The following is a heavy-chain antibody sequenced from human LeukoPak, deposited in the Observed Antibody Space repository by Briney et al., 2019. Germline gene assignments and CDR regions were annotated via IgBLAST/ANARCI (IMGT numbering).Heavy chain of an antibody. Sequence: PSATLSLTCTVSGGSISSGSYYWSWIRQPAGKGLEWIGRVYTSDRTNYNPSLKSGVTISENMSKNQFSLKLSSVTAADTAVYYCARVRGDGYKAYYYYSMDVWGKGTTVTVSS. CDR1: GGSISSGSYY. CDR3: ARVRGDGYKAYYYYSMDV. CDR2: VYTSDRT. D-gene: IGHD5-24*01. J-gene: IGHJ6*03. V-gene: IGHV4-61*02.